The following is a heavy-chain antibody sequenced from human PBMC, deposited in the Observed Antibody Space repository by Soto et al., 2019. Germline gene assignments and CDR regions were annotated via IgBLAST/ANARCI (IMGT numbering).Heavy chain of an antibody. V-gene: IGHV5-10-1*01. Sequence: GESLKISCKGSGYSFTSYWISGVRQMPGKGLEWMGRIDPSDSYTNYSPSFQGHVTISADKSISTAYLQWSSLKASDTAMYYCATAMVRGVIPTFDAFDIWGQGTMVTVSS. D-gene: IGHD3-10*01. CDR2: IDPSDSYT. CDR1: GYSFTSYW. J-gene: IGHJ3*02. CDR3: ATAMVRGVIPTFDAFDI.